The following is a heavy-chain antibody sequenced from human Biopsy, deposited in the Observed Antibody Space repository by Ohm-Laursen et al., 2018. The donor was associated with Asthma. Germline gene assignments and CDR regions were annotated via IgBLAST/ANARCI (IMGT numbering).Heavy chain of an antibody. V-gene: IGHV4-31*03. CDR3: ARDGSSVAGTPYGMDV. Sequence: QTLTLTCTVSYGSITSGGYYWTWIRQHPGKGLEWIGFIYYSGSTYYNPSLKSRVSISIDTSKNQFSLKLSSVTAADTAVYYCARDGSSVAGTPYGMDVWGQGTTVTVSS. D-gene: IGHD6-19*01. CDR2: IYYSGST. J-gene: IGHJ6*02. CDR1: YGSITSGGYY.